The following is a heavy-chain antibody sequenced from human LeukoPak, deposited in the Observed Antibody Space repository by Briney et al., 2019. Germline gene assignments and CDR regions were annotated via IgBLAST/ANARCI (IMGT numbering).Heavy chain of an antibody. Sequence: SETLSLTCTVSGYSISSGYYWGWIRQPPGKGLEWIGSIYHSGSTYYNPSLKSRVTISVDTSKNQFSLKLSSVTAADTAVYYCASLGLYSGSYSGLFDYWGQGTPVTVSS. CDR1: GYSISSGYY. J-gene: IGHJ4*02. D-gene: IGHD1-26*01. CDR2: IYHSGST. V-gene: IGHV4-38-2*02. CDR3: ASLGLYSGSYSGLFDY.